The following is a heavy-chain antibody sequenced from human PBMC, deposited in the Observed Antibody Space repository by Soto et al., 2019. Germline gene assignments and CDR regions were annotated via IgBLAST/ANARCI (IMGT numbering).Heavy chain of an antibody. CDR2: IIPMFDIK. J-gene: IGHJ4*02. CDR3: AKEEGDH. CDR1: GGNFNTYA. V-gene: IGHV1-69*01. Sequence: QLQLVQSGAEVKERGSSVKISCKTSGGNFNTYALTWVRQAPGQGLEWIGGIIPMFDIKNVAQRFQGRVTLNADDSMTTAYMEMTSLRSDDTAVYYCAKEEGDHWGQGTVVTVSS.